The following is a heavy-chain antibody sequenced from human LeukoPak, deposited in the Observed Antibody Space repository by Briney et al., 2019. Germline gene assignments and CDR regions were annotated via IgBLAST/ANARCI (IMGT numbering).Heavy chain of an antibody. CDR2: ISYDGSNK. CDR3: ASDLQGYYYDNSGYYPRCPDY. V-gene: IGHV3-30*01. D-gene: IGHD3-22*01. CDR1: GFTFSSYA. Sequence: GRSLRLSCAASGFTFSSYAMHWVRQAPGKGLEWVAVISYDGSNKYYADSVKGRFTISRDNSKNTLYLQMNSLRAEDTAVHYCASDLQGYYYDNSGYYPRCPDYWGQGTLVTVSS. J-gene: IGHJ4*02.